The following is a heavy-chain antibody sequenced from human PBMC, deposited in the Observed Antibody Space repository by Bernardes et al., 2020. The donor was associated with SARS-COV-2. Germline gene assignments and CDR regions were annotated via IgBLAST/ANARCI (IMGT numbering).Heavy chain of an antibody. CDR1: GFTFSSYG. D-gene: IGHD6-13*01. V-gene: IGHV3-33*01. J-gene: IGHJ3*02. Sequence: GGSLRLSCAASGFTFSSYGMHWVRQAPGKGLEWVAVIWYDGSNKYYADSVKGRFTISRDNSKNTLYLQMNSLRAEDTAVYYCARDLSIAAAGTNAFDIWGQGTMVTVSS. CDR2: IWYDGSNK. CDR3: ARDLSIAAAGTNAFDI.